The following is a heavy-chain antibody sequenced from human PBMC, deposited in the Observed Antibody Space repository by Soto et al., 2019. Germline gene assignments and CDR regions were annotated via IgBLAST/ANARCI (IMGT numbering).Heavy chain of an antibody. J-gene: IGHJ4*02. Sequence: SQTLSLTCAISGDSVSSNSAAWHWIRQSPSRGLEWLGRTYYRSKWYHGYAVSVKSRITINPDTSKNQFSLQLSSVTPEDTGVYYCTGQSVAGAIDYWGQGTPVTVSS. CDR2: TYYRSKWYH. CDR3: TGQSVAGAIDY. D-gene: IGHD6-19*01. CDR1: GDSVSSNSAA. V-gene: IGHV6-1*01.